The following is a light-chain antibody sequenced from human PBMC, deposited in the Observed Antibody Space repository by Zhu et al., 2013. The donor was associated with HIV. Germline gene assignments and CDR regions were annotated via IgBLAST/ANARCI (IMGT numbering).Light chain of an antibody. J-gene: IGKJ4*01. V-gene: IGKV2-30*02. CDR2: RVS. CDR1: QSLVHSDGNTY. CDR3: MQGAHWPPT. Sequence: DVVLTQSPLSLSVTVGQPASISCRSSQSLVHSDGNTYLNWFHQRPGQSPRRLIYRVSNRDSGVPDRFSGTGSGADFTLNISSVEAEDVGAYYCMQGAHWPPTFGGGTKVEI.